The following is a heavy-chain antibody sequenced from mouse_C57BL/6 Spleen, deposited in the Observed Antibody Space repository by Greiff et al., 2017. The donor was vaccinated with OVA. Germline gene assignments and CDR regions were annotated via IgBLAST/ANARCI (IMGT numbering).Heavy chain of an antibody. CDR3: ARGYYGNYAWFAY. CDR1: GYAFSSSW. D-gene: IGHD2-1*01. Sequence: VQLVESGPELVKPGASVKISCKASGYAFSSSWMNWVKQRPGKGLEWIGRIYPGDGDTKYNGKFKGKATLTADKSSSTAYMQLSSLTSEDSAVYFCARGYYGNYAWFAYWGQGTLVTVSA. J-gene: IGHJ3*01. V-gene: IGHV1-82*01. CDR2: IYPGDGDT.